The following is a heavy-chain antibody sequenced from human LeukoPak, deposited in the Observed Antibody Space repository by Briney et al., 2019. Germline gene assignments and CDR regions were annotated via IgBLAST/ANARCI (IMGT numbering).Heavy chain of an antibody. J-gene: IGHJ4*02. CDR2: IGYDGSNE. V-gene: IGHV3-30*02. Sequence: GGSLRLSCAASGFTFSRYAMHWVRQAPGKGLEWVAFIGYDGSNEYYADSVKGRFTISRDNSKNTLYLQVNSLRAEDTAVYYCAKVIPVRYSKGAYYFDYWGQGTLVTVSS. CDR3: AKVIPVRYSKGAYYFDY. CDR1: GFTFSRYA. D-gene: IGHD2-15*01.